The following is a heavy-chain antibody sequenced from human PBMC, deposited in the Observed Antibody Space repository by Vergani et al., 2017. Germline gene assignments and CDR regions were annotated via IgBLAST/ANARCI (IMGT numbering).Heavy chain of an antibody. CDR2: ISGHGDRT. CDR1: GFTFSNSA. Sequence: VQLVESGGNVVQSGTSLRLSCAASGFTFSNSAMSWVRQTSGKGLEWVSAISGHGDRTYYADSVKGRFTISRDNSKNTVYLQMNSLKAEDRATYYCAREERSNTSPFVGDWGQGTLVIV. CDR3: AREERSNTSPFVGD. V-gene: IGHV3-23*04. D-gene: IGHD2/OR15-2a*01. J-gene: IGHJ4*02.